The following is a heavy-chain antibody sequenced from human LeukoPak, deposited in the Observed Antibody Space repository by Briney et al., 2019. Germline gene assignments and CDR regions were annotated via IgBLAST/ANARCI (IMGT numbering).Heavy chain of an antibody. V-gene: IGHV1-2*02. CDR1: GYIFTGYY. CDR3: ARVGAFDAFDI. D-gene: IGHD1-26*01. Sequence: GASVKVSCKASGYIFTGYYMHWVRQAPGQGLEWMGWINPNSGGTNYAQKFQGRVTMTGDTSTSTAYMELSRLRSDDTAVYYCARVGAFDAFDIWGQGTMVTVSS. J-gene: IGHJ3*02. CDR2: INPNSGGT.